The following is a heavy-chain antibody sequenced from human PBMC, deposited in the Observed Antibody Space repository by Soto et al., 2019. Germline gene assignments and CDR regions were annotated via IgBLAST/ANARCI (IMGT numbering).Heavy chain of an antibody. CDR3: ERGRWLRQIIDY. CDR1: GGSFSGYY. J-gene: IGHJ4*02. D-gene: IGHD5-12*01. CDR2: INHSGRT. V-gene: IGHV4-34*02. Sequence: QVQLEQWGAGLLKPSETLSLTCAVYGGSFSGYYWSWIRQPPGKGLEWIGEINHSGRTNYNPSLKGLAIIPVPTSKNQFYLILYSVTASDTAVYSCERGRWLRQIIDYWGQGSMVTISS.